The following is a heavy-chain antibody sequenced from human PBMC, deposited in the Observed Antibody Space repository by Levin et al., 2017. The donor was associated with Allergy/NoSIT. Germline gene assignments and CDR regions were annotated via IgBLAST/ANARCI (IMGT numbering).Heavy chain of an antibody. CDR1: GYTFTSYG. D-gene: IGHD1-26*01. J-gene: IGHJ4*02. CDR2: ISAYNGNT. Sequence: ASVKVSCKASGYTFTSYGISWVRQAPGQGLEWMGWISAYNGNTNYAQKLQGRVTMTTDTSTSTAYMELRSLRSDDTAVYYCARSVYRSGSYYYFDYWGQGTLVTVSS. CDR3: ARSVYRSGSYYYFDY. V-gene: IGHV1-18*01.